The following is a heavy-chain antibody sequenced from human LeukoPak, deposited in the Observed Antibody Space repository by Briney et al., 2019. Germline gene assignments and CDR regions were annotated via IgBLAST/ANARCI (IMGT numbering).Heavy chain of an antibody. D-gene: IGHD3-22*01. CDR3: ARGQYYYDSSGYDY. CDR1: GDSIYTYY. CDR2: IYHSGDT. Sequence: SETLSLTCTVSGDSIYTYYWSWIRQPPGKGLEYIGYIYHSGDTYDNPSLKSRVTMSVDTSNNQFSLRLSSVTAADTAVYYCARGQYYYDSSGYDYWGQGTLVTVSS. J-gene: IGHJ4*02. V-gene: IGHV4-59*12.